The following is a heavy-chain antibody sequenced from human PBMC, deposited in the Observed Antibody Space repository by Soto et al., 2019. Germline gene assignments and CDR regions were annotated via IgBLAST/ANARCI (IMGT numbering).Heavy chain of an antibody. CDR2: ISWDGGST. D-gene: IGHD6-13*01. J-gene: IGHJ6*02. V-gene: IGHV3-43D*04. CDR3: AKDLFTRKTSSWYRYYYYGMDV. Sequence: GGSLRLSCAASGFTFDDYAMHWVRQALGKGLEWVSLISWDGGSTYYADSVKGRFTISRDNSKNSLYLQMNSLRAEDTALYYCAKDLFTRKTSSWYRYYYYGMDVWGQGTTVTVSS. CDR1: GFTFDDYA.